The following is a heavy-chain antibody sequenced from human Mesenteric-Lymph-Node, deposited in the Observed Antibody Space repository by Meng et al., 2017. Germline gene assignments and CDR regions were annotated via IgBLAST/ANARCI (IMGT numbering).Heavy chain of an antibody. CDR2: ISGSGGST. D-gene: IGHD6-13*01. V-gene: IGHV3-23*01. Sequence: GESLKISCAASGFTFSSYAMSWVRQAPGKGLEWVSAISGSGGSTYYADSVKGRFTISRDNSKNTLYLQMNSLRAEDTALYYCAKDLWALAAAGSPFDYWGQGTLVTVSS. CDR3: AKDLWALAAAGSPFDY. J-gene: IGHJ4*02. CDR1: GFTFSSYA.